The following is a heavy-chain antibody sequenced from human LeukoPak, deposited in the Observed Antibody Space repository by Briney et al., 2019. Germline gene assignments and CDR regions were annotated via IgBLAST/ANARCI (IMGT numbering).Heavy chain of an antibody. J-gene: IGHJ3*02. CDR2: ISWNSGSI. D-gene: IGHD2-2*01. V-gene: IGHV3-9*01. CDR3: AKDEGYCSSTSCSLFAFDI. Sequence: PGGSLRLSCAASGFTFDDYAMHWVRQAPGKGLEWVSGISWNSGSIGYADSVKGRFTISRDNAKNSLYLQMNSLRAEDTALYYCAKDEGYCSSTSCSLFAFDIWGQGTMVTVSS. CDR1: GFTFDDYA.